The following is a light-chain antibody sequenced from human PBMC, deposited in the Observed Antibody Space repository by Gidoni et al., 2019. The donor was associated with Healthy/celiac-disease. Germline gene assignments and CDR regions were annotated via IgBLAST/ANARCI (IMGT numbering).Light chain of an antibody. CDR1: QDTSNY. CDR2: DAS. CDR3: QQYDNLPLT. Sequence: DIQMTQSPSSLSESVVDRVTITCQASQDTSNYLNWYQQKPGKAPKPLIYDASNLETGVPSRFSGSGSETDFTFTISSLQPEDIATYYCQQYDNLPLTFGGGTKVEIK. V-gene: IGKV1-33*01. J-gene: IGKJ4*01.